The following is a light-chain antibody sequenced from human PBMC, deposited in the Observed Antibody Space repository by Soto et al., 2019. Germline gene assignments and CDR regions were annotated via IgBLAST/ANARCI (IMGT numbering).Light chain of an antibody. CDR1: SSDVGNYNL. J-gene: IGLJ3*02. CDR3: CSYAGSSLLV. V-gene: IGLV2-23*02. Sequence: QSVLTQPASVSGSPGQSITISCTGTSSDVGNYNLVSWYQQHPGKAPKLFIYEVTRRPSGVSNRFSGSKSGNTASLTISGLQAEDEADYYCCSYAGSSLLVFGGGTQLTVL. CDR2: EVT.